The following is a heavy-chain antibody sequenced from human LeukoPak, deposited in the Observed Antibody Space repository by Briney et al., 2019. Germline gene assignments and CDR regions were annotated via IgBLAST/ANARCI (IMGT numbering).Heavy chain of an antibody. J-gene: IGHJ6*02. V-gene: IGHV4-59*12. Sequence: SETLSLTCTVSGGSISSYYWSWIRQPPGKGLEWIGYIYYSGSTNYNPSLKSRVTISVDTSKNQFSLKLSSVTAADTAVYYCARDSAPTSDYYYYGMDVWGQGTTVTVSS. D-gene: IGHD2/OR15-2a*01. CDR2: IYYSGST. CDR3: ARDSAPTSDYYYYGMDV. CDR1: GGSISSYY.